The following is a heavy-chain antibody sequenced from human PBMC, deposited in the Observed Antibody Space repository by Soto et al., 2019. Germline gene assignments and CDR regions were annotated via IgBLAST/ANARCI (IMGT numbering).Heavy chain of an antibody. CDR3: VLIRYDYQYDWFDP. CDR1: RFSLTTPAVG. J-gene: IGHJ5*02. CDR2: IYWDDDK. D-gene: IGHD3-16*01. Sequence: SAPTMVNSTQTLTMTCTFSRFSLTTPAVGVGWISQPPGKALECLALIYWDDDKRYSPSLQSRLSITKDTSKNQVVLTMTNVDPVDTATYYFVLIRYDYQYDWFDPWGQGTLVTVSS. V-gene: IGHV2-5*02.